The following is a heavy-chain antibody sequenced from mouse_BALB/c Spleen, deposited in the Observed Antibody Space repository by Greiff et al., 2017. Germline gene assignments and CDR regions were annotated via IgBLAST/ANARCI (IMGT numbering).Heavy chain of an antibody. CDR1: GFTFSSFG. CDR3: ARVYYGNSPWFAY. Sequence: EVHLVESGGGLVQPGGSRKLSCAASGFTFSSFGMHWVRQAPEKGLEWVAYISSGSSTIYYADTVKGRFTISRDNPKNTLFLQMTSLRSEDTAMYYCARVYYGNSPWFAYWGQGTLVTVSA. CDR2: ISSGSSTI. V-gene: IGHV5-17*02. J-gene: IGHJ3*01. D-gene: IGHD2-1*01.